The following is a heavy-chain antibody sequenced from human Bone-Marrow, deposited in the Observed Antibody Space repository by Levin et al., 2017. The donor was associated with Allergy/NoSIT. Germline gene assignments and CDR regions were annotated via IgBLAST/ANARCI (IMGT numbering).Heavy chain of an antibody. CDR3: ARANGGRLRYWYFDL. D-gene: IGHD2-15*01. J-gene: IGHJ2*01. V-gene: IGHV4-30-2*01. CDR2: IYHSGTT. Sequence: RPSETLSLTCAVSGDSISSGGYSWSWIRQPPGTGLEWIGYIYHSGTTYYKPSLKSRVTISVDRFKNQFSLKLTSVTAADTAVYYCARANGGRLRYWYFDLWGRGTLVTVSS. CDR1: GDSISSGGYS.